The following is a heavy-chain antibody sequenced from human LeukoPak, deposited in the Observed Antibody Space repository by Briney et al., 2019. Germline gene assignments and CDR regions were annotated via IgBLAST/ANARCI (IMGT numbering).Heavy chain of an antibody. D-gene: IGHD3-16*01. CDR2: INQDGSER. Sequence: PGGSLRPSCAASGFTFSTYWTSWVRQAPGEGLEWVANINQDGSERHNVDRVKGRFTIDRDNAKNSLYKQRNSLRGEDTAVFYCASGGHVDYLGQGTLVTVSS. CDR1: GFTFSTYW. J-gene: IGHJ4*02. V-gene: IGHV3-7*01. CDR3: ASGGHVDY.